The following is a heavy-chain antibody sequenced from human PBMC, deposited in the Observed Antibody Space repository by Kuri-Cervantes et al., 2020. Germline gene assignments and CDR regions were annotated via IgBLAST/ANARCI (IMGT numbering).Heavy chain of an antibody. V-gene: IGHV3-21*01. Sequence: GESLKISCAASGFTFSSCSMNWVRQAPGKGLEWVSSISSSSYIYYADSVKGRFTISRDNAKNSLYLQMNSLRAEDTAVYYCATSHGGDSDYWGQGTLVTVSS. J-gene: IGHJ4*02. D-gene: IGHD3-16*01. CDR3: ATSHGGDSDY. CDR2: ISSSSYI. CDR1: GFTFSSCS.